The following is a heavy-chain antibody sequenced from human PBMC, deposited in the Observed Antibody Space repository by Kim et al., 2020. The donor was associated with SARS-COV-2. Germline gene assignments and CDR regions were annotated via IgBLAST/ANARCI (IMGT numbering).Heavy chain of an antibody. CDR1: GFTFSSNY. J-gene: IGHJ6*02. V-gene: IGHV3-66*01. CDR2: IYSGGST. Sequence: GESLRLSCAASGFTFSSNYMSWVRQAPGKGLEWVSVIYSGGSTYYADSVKGSFTISSDNSKNTMYLQMNSLRAEDTAVYYCSGYRCSYYYYGMDVWGQG. D-gene: IGHD2-8*01. CDR3: SGYRCSYYYYGMDV.